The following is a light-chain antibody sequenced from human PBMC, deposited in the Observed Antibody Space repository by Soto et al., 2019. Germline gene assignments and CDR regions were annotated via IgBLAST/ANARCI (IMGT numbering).Light chain of an antibody. J-gene: IGLJ1*01. CDR1: SSNIGNNY. CDR2: ENN. V-gene: IGLV1-51*02. Sequence: QSVLTQPPSVSAAPVQKVTISCSGSSSNIGNNYVSWYQQLPGTAPKLLIYENNKRPSGIPDRFSGSKSGTSATLGITGLRTGDEADYYCGTWDSSLSAAGVFGTGTKVTVL. CDR3: GTWDSSLSAAGV.